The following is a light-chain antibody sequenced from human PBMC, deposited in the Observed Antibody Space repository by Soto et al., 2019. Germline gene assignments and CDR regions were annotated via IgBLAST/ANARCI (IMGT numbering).Light chain of an antibody. Sequence: QSALTQPASVSGSPGQSIAISCTGNFSDVGGYDYVSWYQQHPDKAPKLMIYEVTKRPSGVSNRFSGSKSGNTASLTISGLQPEDEADYYGSSHTSGSTRVFGSGTKVTVL. CDR1: FSDVGGYDY. V-gene: IGLV2-14*01. CDR3: SSHTSGSTRV. J-gene: IGLJ1*01. CDR2: EVT.